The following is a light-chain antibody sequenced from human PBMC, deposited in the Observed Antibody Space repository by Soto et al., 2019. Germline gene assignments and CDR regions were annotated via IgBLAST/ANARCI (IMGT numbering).Light chain of an antibody. CDR1: QSLSSNY. J-gene: IGKJ5*01. CDR3: QQYSSSPRT. CDR2: DAS. Sequence: EIVLTQSPGTLSLSPGERATLSCRASQSLSSNYLAWYQQKPGQAPRLLIYDASNRATGVPDRFSGSGSGTDFSLTISRLEPEDFAVYHCQQYSSSPRTFGQGTRLEIK. V-gene: IGKV3-20*01.